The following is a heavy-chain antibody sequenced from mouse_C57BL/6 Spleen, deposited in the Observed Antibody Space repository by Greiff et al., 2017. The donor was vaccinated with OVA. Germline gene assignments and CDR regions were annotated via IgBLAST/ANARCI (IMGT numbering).Heavy chain of an antibody. D-gene: IGHD2-1*01. CDR2: IDPSDSYT. CDR3: ARAGTDGALLNY. V-gene: IGHV1-50*01. CDR1: GYTFTSYW. Sequence: QVQLQQPGAELVKPGASVKLSCKASGYTFTSYWMQWVKQRPGQGLEWIGEIDPSDSYTNYNQKFKGKATLTVDTSSSTAYMQLSSLTSEDSASYYCARAGTDGALLNYRGQGTTLAVSS. J-gene: IGHJ2*01.